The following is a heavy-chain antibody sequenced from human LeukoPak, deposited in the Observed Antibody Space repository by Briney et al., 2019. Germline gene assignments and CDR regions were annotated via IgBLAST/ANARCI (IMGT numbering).Heavy chain of an antibody. CDR2: IKQDGSEK. Sequence: GGSLRLSCAASGFTFSSYWTSWVRQAPGKGLEWVANIKQDGSEKYYVDSVKGRFTISRDNAKNSLYLQMNSLRAEDTAVYYCARSLPTYYYDSSGLFDYWGQGTLVTVSS. J-gene: IGHJ4*02. D-gene: IGHD3-22*01. CDR3: ARSLPTYYYDSSGLFDY. V-gene: IGHV3-7*01. CDR1: GFTFSSYW.